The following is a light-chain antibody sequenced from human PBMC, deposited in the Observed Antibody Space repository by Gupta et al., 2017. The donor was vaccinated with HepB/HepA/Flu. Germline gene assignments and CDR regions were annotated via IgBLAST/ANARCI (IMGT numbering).Light chain of an antibody. V-gene: IGLV3-1*01. CDR1: KLGDKF. CDR2: QDS. Sequence: SYELTQPPSVSGSPGQTASITCAGDKLGDKFDCWSRQKPAHSPLLVFYQDSNRTAGIPERFSGSNSGNTATLTISGTQAMDEADYYCQAWASSTLVVFGGGSKLTVL. J-gene: IGLJ2*01. CDR3: QAWASSTLVV.